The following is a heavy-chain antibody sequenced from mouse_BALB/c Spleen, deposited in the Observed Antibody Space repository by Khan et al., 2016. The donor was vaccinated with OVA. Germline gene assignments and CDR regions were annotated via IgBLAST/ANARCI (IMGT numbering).Heavy chain of an antibody. J-gene: IGHJ4*01. Sequence: LVESGPELKKPGETVKISCKASGYTFKNYGMNWVKQAPGKGLKWMGWINTNTGEPTYADDFKGRFAFSLEYSASTAYLQINNLKNEDTATYFCARVGYAGTMDYWGQGTSVTVSS. CDR2: INTNTGEP. CDR1: GYTFKNYG. V-gene: IGHV9-3-1*01. CDR3: ARVGYAGTMDY. D-gene: IGHD2-14*01.